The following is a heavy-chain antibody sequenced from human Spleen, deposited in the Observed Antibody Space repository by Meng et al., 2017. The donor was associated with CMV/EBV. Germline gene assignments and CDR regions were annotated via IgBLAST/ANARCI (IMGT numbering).Heavy chain of an antibody. CDR1: GFTIRSSY. D-gene: IGHD6-6*01. V-gene: IGHV3-66*02. J-gene: IGHJ6*02. Sequence: GESLKISCAASGFTIRSSYMSWVRQAPGKGLEWVSVIYTSGGKYYADSVKGRFTISRDNSKNTLYLQMNSLRAEDTAVYYCARASSIAAYDSYYYGMDVWGQGTTVTVSS. CDR3: ARASSIAAYDSYYYGMDV. CDR2: IYTSGGK.